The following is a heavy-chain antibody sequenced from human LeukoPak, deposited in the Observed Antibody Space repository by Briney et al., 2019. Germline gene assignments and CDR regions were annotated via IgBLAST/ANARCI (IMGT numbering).Heavy chain of an antibody. Sequence: SETLSLTCAVYGGSFSGYYWSWIRQPPGKGLEWIGEINHSGSTNYNPSLKSRVTISVDTSKNQFSLKLSSVTAADTAVYYCARELSGYGDYVGYYFDYWGQGTLVTVSS. D-gene: IGHD4-17*01. CDR2: INHSGST. CDR1: GGSFSGYY. V-gene: IGHV4-34*01. CDR3: ARELSGYGDYVGYYFDY. J-gene: IGHJ4*02.